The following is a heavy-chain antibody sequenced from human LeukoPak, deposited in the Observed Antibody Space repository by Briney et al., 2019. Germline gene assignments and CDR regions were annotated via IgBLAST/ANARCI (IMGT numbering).Heavy chain of an antibody. Sequence: ASVKVSCKASGGTFSSYALSWVRQAPGQGLEWMGGIIPIFGTTNYAQKFQGRVTITTDESTTTAYMELSSLRSEDTAVYYCARGLGGGAKYYYYYYMDVWGKGTTVTVSS. CDR3: ARGLGGGAKYYYYYYMDV. D-gene: IGHD4-23*01. CDR1: GGTFSSYA. V-gene: IGHV1-69*05. J-gene: IGHJ6*03. CDR2: IIPIFGTT.